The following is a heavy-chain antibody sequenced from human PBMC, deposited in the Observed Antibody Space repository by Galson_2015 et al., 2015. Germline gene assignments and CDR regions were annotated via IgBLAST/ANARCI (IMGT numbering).Heavy chain of an antibody. CDR2: ISAYNGNT. V-gene: IGHV1-18*01. CDR3: AREGRYDSSGYYYDPYYYYGMDV. Sequence: SVKVSCKASGYTFTGYGISWVRQAPGQGLEWMGWISAYNGNTNYAQKLQGRVTMTTDTSTSTAYMELRSLRSDDTAVYYCAREGRYDSSGYYYDPYYYYGMDVWGQGTTVTVSS. J-gene: IGHJ6*02. CDR1: GYTFTGYG. D-gene: IGHD3-22*01.